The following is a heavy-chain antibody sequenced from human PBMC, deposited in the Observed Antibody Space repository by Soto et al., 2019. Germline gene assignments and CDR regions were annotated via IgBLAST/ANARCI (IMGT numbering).Heavy chain of an antibody. J-gene: IGHJ5*02. Sequence: PLGSQTLSCAPSGLTFSSYGMHWVRQAPGKGLEWVAVISYDGSNKYYADSVKGRFTISRDNSKNTLYLQMNSLRAEDTAVYYWAKGQLEVRGPLPLDPWGHGTLVTVSS. CDR3: AKGQLEVRGPLPLDP. D-gene: IGHD3-10*01. CDR1: GLTFSSYG. CDR2: ISYDGSNK. V-gene: IGHV3-30*18.